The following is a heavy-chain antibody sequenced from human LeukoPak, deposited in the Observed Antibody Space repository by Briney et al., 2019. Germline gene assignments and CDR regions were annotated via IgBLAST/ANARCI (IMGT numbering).Heavy chain of an antibody. V-gene: IGHV3-7*01. CDR3: AREAYGSDYYYYYMDV. CDR2: IKQDGSEK. CDR1: GFPFSSYW. J-gene: IGHJ6*03. Sequence: GLLTLSCAASGFPFSSYWMSWVRQAPGKGLEWVANIKQDGSEKYYVDSVKGRFTISRDNAKNSLYLQMNSLRAEDTAVYYCAREAYGSDYYYYYMDVWGKGTTVTVSS. D-gene: IGHD3-10*01.